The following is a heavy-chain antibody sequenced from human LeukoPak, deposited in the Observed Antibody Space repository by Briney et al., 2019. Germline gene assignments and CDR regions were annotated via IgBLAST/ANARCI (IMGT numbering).Heavy chain of an antibody. Sequence: TSETLSLTCTVSGDSISGYYWSWIRQPPGKGLEWIGNIYYSGTTNHNPPLKSRVTISVDTSKNQFSLKLSSVTAADTAVYYCARQASYSYDFDYWGQGTLVTVSS. V-gene: IGHV4-59*08. CDR2: IYYSGTT. CDR3: ARQASYSYDFDY. J-gene: IGHJ4*02. CDR1: GDSISGYY. D-gene: IGHD5-18*01.